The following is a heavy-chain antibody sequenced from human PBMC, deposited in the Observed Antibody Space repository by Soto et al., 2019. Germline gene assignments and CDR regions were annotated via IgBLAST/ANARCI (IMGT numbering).Heavy chain of an antibody. J-gene: IGHJ3*02. CDR2: IYYSGST. CDR1: GGSISSSSYY. CDR3: ARLILPPMITFRGVIVTDAFDI. V-gene: IGHV4-39*01. Sequence: SETLSLTCTVSGGSISSSSYYWGWIRQPPGKGLEWIGSIYYSGSTYYIPSLESRVTISVDTSKNQFSLKLSSVTAADTAVYYCARLILPPMITFRGVIVTDAFDIWGQGTMVTVSS. D-gene: IGHD3-16*02.